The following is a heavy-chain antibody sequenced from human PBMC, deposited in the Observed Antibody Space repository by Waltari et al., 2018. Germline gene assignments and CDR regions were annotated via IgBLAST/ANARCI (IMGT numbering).Heavy chain of an antibody. J-gene: IGHJ5*02. V-gene: IGHV4-39*01. CDR3: EGGAALNWVDP. D-gene: IGHD6-6*01. CDR1: GGSISRSSYH. CDR2: IYYSGST. Sequence: QLQLQASGPGLVKPSETLSLTCTLPGGSISRSSYHWGWIRPPPGQALAWIGSIYYSGSTYHNPSPSSRVTLAVDTSKNQFSRKLSAVTAADTAVYYCEGGAALNWVDPWGQGTLVTVSS.